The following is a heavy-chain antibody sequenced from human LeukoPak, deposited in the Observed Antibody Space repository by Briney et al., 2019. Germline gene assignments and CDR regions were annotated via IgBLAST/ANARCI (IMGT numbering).Heavy chain of an antibody. D-gene: IGHD5-12*01. CDR1: GFTFSNYA. J-gene: IGHJ4*02. CDR2: LIGSSGAT. V-gene: IGHV3-23*01. Sequence: GGSLRLSCAASGFTFSNYAMNWVRQAPVKGLEWVAVLIGSSGATDYADSVKGRFTISRDNSKNTLFLQMNSLRAEDTAIYYCAKGAYDYIEIAYFDYWGQGALVTVSS. CDR3: AKGAYDYIEIAYFDY.